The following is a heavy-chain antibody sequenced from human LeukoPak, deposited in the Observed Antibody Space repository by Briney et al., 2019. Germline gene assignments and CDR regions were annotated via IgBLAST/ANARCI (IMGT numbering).Heavy chain of an antibody. CDR2: ISGGGDNT. J-gene: IGHJ6*03. CDR1: GFTFSSYA. CDR3: AKGGFGYCSSTSCYMVDYYYYMDV. V-gene: IGHV3-23*01. D-gene: IGHD2-2*02. Sequence: GGSLRLSCAASGFTFSSYAMSWVRQAPGKGLEWVSAISGGGDNTYYPDSVKGRFTISRDNSKNTLYLQMNSLRAEDTAVYYCAKGGFGYCSSTSCYMVDYYYYMDVWGKGTTVTVSS.